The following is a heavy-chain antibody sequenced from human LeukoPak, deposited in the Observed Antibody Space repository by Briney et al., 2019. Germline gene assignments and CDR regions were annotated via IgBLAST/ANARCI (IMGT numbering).Heavy chain of an antibody. J-gene: IGHJ4*02. CDR1: GGSISSSSYY. Sequence: SETLSLTCTVSGGSISSSSYYWGWIRQPPGKGLEWIGSIYYSGSSYYTPSLKSRLTISVDTSKDQFSLKLTSVTAADTAVYYCAASGYSTKWYYYDYWGQGTLVTVSS. D-gene: IGHD2-8*01. V-gene: IGHV4-39*01. CDR3: AASGYSTKWYYYDY. CDR2: IYYSGSS.